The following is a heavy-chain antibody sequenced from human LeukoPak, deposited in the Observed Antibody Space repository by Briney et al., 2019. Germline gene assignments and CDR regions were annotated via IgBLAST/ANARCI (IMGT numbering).Heavy chain of an antibody. CDR2: ISYDGSNK. J-gene: IGHJ4*02. Sequence: GSLRLSCAASGFTFSSYAMHWVRQAPGKGLEWVAVISYDGSNKYYADSVKGRFTISRDNSKNTLYLQMNSLRAEDTAVYYCAARVDYWGQGTLVTVSS. CDR1: GFTFSSYA. CDR3: AARVDY. V-gene: IGHV3-30*04.